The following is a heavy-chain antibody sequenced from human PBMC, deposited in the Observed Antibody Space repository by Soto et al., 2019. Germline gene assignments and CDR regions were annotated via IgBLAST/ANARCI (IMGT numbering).Heavy chain of an antibody. D-gene: IGHD4-17*01. CDR1: GYTFTSYG. Sequence: ASVKVSCKASGYTFTSYGISWVRQAPGQGLECMGWISAYNGNTNYAQKLQGRVTMTTDTSTSTAYMELRSLRSDDTAVYYCVVDPDYDPDYYYGMDVWGQGTTVTVSS. CDR2: ISAYNGNT. V-gene: IGHV1-18*01. CDR3: VVDPDYDPDYYYGMDV. J-gene: IGHJ6*02.